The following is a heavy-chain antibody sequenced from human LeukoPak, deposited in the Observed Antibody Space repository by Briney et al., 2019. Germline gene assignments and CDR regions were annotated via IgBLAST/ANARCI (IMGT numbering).Heavy chain of an antibody. V-gene: IGHV1-24*01. J-gene: IGHJ5*02. CDR3: AAVSGHYTLLDA. Sequence: ASVKVPCKISGYTLNDISVHWVRQPPGKGLEWMGGVDPDDGQRVYAQRFQGRVTMTEDTSTNTAYMELSRLRSEDTAVYFCAAVSGHYTLLDAWGQGALVTDST. CDR2: VDPDDGQR. D-gene: IGHD4-11*01. CDR1: GYTLNDIS.